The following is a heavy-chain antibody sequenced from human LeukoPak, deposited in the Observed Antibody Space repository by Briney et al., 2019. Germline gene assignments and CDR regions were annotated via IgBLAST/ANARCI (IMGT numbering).Heavy chain of an antibody. D-gene: IGHD2-2*02. CDR2: INPGNGDT. CDR3: TLYNY. CDR1: GYSFTSQD. J-gene: IGHJ4*02. V-gene: IGHV1-3*03. Sequence: GASVKVSCKTSGYSFTSQDMHWVRQAPGQSLEWMGCINPGNGDTKYSQEFQGRVTITRGTSATTAYMELSSLRSDDMAVYYCTLYNYWGQGTLVTVSS.